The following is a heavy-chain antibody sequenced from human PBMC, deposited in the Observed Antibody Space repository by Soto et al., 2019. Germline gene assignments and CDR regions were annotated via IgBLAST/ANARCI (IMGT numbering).Heavy chain of an antibody. Sequence: PGGSLRLSCVASGFTFSSYAMSWVRQAPGKGLEWVSSISASGGSTYYADSVKGRFTISRDNSKNTLYLQMNSLRAEDTALYYCAKRGYTYGPGMDVWGQGTTVTVSS. D-gene: IGHD5-18*01. J-gene: IGHJ6*02. V-gene: IGHV3-23*01. CDR2: ISASGGST. CDR3: AKRGYTYGPGMDV. CDR1: GFTFSSYA.